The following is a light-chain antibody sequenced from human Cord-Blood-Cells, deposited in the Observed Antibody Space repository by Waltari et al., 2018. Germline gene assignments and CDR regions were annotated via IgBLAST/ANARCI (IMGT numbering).Light chain of an antibody. CDR3: QQYYSTPRT. CDR1: QRVLYSSNNKNY. Sequence: DIVMTQSPDSLAVSLGERATINCKSSQRVLYSSNNKNYLAWYQQKPGQPPKLLIYWASTRESGVPDRFSGSGSGTDFTLTISSLQAEDVAVYYCQQYYSTPRTVGQGTKVEIK. J-gene: IGKJ1*01. CDR2: WAS. V-gene: IGKV4-1*01.